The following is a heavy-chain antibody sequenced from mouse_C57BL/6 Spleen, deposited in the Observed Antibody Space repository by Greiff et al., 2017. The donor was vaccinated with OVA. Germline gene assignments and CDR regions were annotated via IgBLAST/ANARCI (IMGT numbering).Heavy chain of an antibody. J-gene: IGHJ2*01. Sequence: EVMLVESGGGLVQPGGSLKLSCAASGFTFSDYGMAWVRQAPRKGPEWVAFISNLAYSIYYADTVTGRFTISRENAKNTLYLEMSSLRSEDTAMYYCARLGLGPYYFDYWGQGTTLTVSS. V-gene: IGHV5-15*01. CDR1: GFTFSDYG. CDR2: ISNLAYSI. D-gene: IGHD4-1*01. CDR3: ARLGLGPYYFDY.